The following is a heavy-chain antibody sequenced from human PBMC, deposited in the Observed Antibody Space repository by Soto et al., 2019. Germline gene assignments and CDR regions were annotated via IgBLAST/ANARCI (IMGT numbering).Heavy chain of an antibody. CDR3: DRDLSWRDLVWWFEP. CDR1: GNSNTSYY. D-gene: IGHD3-16*01. Sequence: CKALGNSNTSYYMHWVRQAPGQGLEWMGTIYPGGVNVAYAQKFEGRVTMTKDTSTSTVYMELNSLTAEDTAVYYCDRDLSWRDLVWWFEPWG. CDR2: IYPGGVNV. V-gene: IGHV1-46*03. J-gene: IGHJ5*02.